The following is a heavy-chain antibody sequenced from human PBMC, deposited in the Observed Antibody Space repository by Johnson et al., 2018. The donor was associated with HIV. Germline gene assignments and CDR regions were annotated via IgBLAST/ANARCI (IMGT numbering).Heavy chain of an antibody. V-gene: IGHV3-23*04. Sequence: VQLVESGGGLVQPGGSLRLSCAASGFTFSSYAMSWVRQAPGKGLEWVAAISGSGGSTYYADYVKGRFTISRDNSKNTLYLQMNSLRAEDTAVYYCAKDGHSYGRGPDAFDIWGQGTMVTVSS. D-gene: IGHD5-18*01. CDR1: GFTFSSYA. CDR3: AKDGHSYGRGPDAFDI. CDR2: ISGSGGST. J-gene: IGHJ3*02.